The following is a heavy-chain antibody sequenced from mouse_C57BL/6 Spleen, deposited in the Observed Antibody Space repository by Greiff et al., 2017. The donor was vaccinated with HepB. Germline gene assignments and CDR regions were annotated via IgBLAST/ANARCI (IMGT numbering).Heavy chain of an antibody. J-gene: IGHJ3*01. D-gene: IGHD2-4*01. Sequence: EVKLMESGGGLVKPGGSLKLSCAASGFTFSSYAMSWVRQTPEKRLEWVATISDGGSYTYYPDNVKGRFTISRDNAKNNLYLQMSHLKSEDTAMYYCARWPFYDYDEEAWFAYWGQGTLVTVSA. CDR2: ISDGGSYT. CDR3: ARWPFYDYDEEAWFAY. CDR1: GFTFSSYA. V-gene: IGHV5-4*03.